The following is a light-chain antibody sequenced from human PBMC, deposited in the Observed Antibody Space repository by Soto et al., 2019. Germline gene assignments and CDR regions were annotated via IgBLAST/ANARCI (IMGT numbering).Light chain of an antibody. CDR3: QTWGTGPQVV. Sequence: QSVLTQSPSASASLGASVKLTCTLSSGHSSYAIAWHQQQPEKAPRYLMKLNSDGSHSKGDGIPDRFSGSSSGAERYLTISSLQSEDEADYYCQTWGTGPQVVFGGGTKLTVL. CDR2: LNSDGSH. J-gene: IGLJ2*01. CDR1: SGHSSYA. V-gene: IGLV4-69*01.